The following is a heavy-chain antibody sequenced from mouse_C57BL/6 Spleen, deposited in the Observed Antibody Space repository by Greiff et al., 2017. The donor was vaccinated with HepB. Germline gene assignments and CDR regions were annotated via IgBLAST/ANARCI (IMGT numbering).Heavy chain of an antibody. V-gene: IGHV5-9*01. CDR2: ISGGSGNT. CDR3: ARHGQLRLQGFAY. CDR1: GFTFSSYT. J-gene: IGHJ3*01. Sequence: EVKLVESGGGLVKPGGSLKLSCAASGFTFSSYTMSWVRQTPEKRLEWVATISGGSGNTYYPDSVKGRFTISRDNAKNTLYLQMSSLRSEDTALYYCARHGQLRLQGFAYWGQGTLVTVSA. D-gene: IGHD3-2*02.